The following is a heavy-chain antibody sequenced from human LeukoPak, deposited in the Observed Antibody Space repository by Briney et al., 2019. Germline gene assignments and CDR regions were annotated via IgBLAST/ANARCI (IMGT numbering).Heavy chain of an antibody. D-gene: IGHD4-11*01. CDR1: GFTFSSYG. Sequence: PGRSLRLSCAASGFTFSSYGMHWVRQAPGKGLEWVAVISYDGSNKYYADSVKGRFTISRDNSKNTLYLQMYSLRAEDTAVYYCAKDSFTDWGQGTLVTVSS. J-gene: IGHJ4*02. V-gene: IGHV3-30*18. CDR3: AKDSFTD. CDR2: ISYDGSNK.